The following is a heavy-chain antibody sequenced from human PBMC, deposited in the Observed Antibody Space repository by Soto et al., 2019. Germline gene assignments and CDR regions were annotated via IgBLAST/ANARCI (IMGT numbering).Heavy chain of an antibody. Sequence: GGSLRLSCAASGFTFSSYAMSWVRQAPGKGLEWVSAISGSGGSTYYADSVKGRFTISRDNSKNTLYLQMNSLRAEDTAVYYCAKDTLLDYYDSSGYYYFDYWGQGTLVTVSS. CDR2: ISGSGGST. CDR1: GFTFSSYA. V-gene: IGHV3-23*01. D-gene: IGHD3-22*01. J-gene: IGHJ4*02. CDR3: AKDTLLDYYDSSGYYYFDY.